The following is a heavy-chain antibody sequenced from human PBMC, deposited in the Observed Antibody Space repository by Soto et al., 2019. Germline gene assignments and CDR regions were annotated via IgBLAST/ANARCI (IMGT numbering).Heavy chain of an antibody. J-gene: IGHJ4*02. V-gene: IGHV4-4*02. CDR1: GGSVTSSNW. Sequence: PSETLSLTCAVSGGSVTSSNWWTWVRQPPGKGLQWIGEIYHSGSANYNPSLKSRVTISVDKSKNQFSLELSSVTAADTAVYYCARVERGPFDYWGQGTLVTSPQ. CDR2: IYHSGSA. CDR3: ARVERGPFDY.